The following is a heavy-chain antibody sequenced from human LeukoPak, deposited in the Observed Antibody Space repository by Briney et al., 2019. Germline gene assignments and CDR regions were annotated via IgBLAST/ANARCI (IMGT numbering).Heavy chain of an antibody. CDR3: AKDKESSSWYYFDY. D-gene: IGHD6-13*01. V-gene: IGHV3-30*18. CDR2: ISYDGSNK. CDR1: GFTFSSYG. J-gene: IGHJ4*02. Sequence: GGSLRLSCAASGFTFSSYGMHWVRQAPGKGLEWVAVISYDGSNKYYVDSVKGRFTISRDNSKNTLYLQMNSLRAEDTAVYYCAKDKESSSWYYFDYWGQGTLVTVSS.